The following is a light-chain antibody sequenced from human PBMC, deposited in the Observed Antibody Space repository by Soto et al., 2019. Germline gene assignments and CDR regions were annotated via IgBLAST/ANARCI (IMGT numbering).Light chain of an antibody. Sequence: DIVMTQSPDSLAVSLGERATINCKSSQSVLYSSNNKNYLTWYQQKPGQPPKLLIYWASTRESGVPDRFSGSRSGTDFTLTISRLQAEDVAVYYCQQYYSTPPVTFGPGTKVDIK. CDR2: WAS. CDR3: QQYYSTPPVT. J-gene: IGKJ3*01. CDR1: QSVLYSSNNKNY. V-gene: IGKV4-1*01.